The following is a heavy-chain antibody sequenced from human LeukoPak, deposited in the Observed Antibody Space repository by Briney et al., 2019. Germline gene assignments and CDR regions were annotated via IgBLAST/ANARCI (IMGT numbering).Heavy chain of an antibody. CDR1: GSTFTSYW. J-gene: IGHJ4*02. V-gene: IGHV3-7*01. D-gene: IGHD3-16*01. CDR3: ARNFGYQQFDS. CDR2: IDQDGSVK. Sequence: GGSLRLSCTASGSTFTSYWMDWVRQAPGKGLEWVANIDQDGSVKNYVGSVKGRFIISRDNTKNSLYLQINSLRAEDTAVYYCARNFGYQQFDSWGQGTLVIVSS.